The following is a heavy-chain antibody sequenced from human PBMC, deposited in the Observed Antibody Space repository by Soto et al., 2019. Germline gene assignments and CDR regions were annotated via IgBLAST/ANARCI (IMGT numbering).Heavy chain of an antibody. J-gene: IGHJ6*04. D-gene: IGHD3-3*01. CDR2: IYYSGST. CDR3: ARDSYYDFWSGYYV. Sequence: SETLSLTCTVSGGSISSYYWSWIRQPPGKGLEWIGYIYYSGSTNYNPSLKSRVTISVDTSKNQFSLKLSSVTAADTAVYYCARDSYYDFWSGYYVWGKGTTVTVSS. CDR1: GGSISSYY. V-gene: IGHV4-59*01.